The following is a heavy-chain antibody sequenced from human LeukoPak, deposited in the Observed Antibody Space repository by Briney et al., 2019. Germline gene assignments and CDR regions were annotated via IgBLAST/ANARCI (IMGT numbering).Heavy chain of an antibody. Sequence: GGSLRLSCAASGFTFSNAWMSWVRQAPGKGLEWVGRIKSKTDGGTTDYAAPVKGRFTISRDDSKNTLYLQMNSLKTEDTAVYYCTTDADSGSYCVFDYWGQGTLVTVSS. V-gene: IGHV3-15*01. CDR2: IKSKTDGGTT. CDR1: GFTFSNAW. D-gene: IGHD1-26*01. CDR3: TTDADSGSYCVFDY. J-gene: IGHJ4*02.